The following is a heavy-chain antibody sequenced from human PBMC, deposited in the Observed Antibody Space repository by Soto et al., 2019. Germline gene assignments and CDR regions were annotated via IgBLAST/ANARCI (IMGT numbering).Heavy chain of an antibody. CDR3: AYGQDSFDY. V-gene: IGHV3-30*03. Sequence: QVQLVQSGGGVVQPGRSLRLSCAASDFPFSSYGMHRVRQAPGKGQGWVAHISYDGSNQHYTESLKGPLTISKDNSKNMLYLQMSRLSGEDTAVYYGAYGQDSFDYCGRGTRVCVSS. CDR2: ISYDGSNQ. CDR1: DFPFSSYG. J-gene: IGHJ4*02. D-gene: IGHD3-10*01.